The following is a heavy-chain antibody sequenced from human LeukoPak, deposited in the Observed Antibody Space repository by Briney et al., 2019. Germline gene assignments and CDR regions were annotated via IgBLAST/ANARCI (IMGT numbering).Heavy chain of an antibody. V-gene: IGHV4-34*01. CDR2: INHSGST. CDR1: GGSFSGYY. D-gene: IGHD4-17*01. Sequence: SETLSLTCAVYGGSFSGYYWSWIRQPPGKGLERIGEINHSGSTNYNPSLKSRVTISVDTSKNQFSLKLSSVTAADTAVYYCARVEVDYGDYADYWGQGTLVTVSS. J-gene: IGHJ4*02. CDR3: ARVEVDYGDYADY.